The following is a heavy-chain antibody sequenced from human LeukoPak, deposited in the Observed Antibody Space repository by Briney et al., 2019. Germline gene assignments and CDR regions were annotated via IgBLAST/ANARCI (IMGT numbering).Heavy chain of an antibody. Sequence: GSLRLSCAASGFTFSSYAMHWVRQAPGKGLEWVAVISYDGSNKYYADSVKGRFTISRDNSKNTLYLQMNSLRAEDTAVYYCAREGLSSGWYDAFDIWGQGTMVTVSS. J-gene: IGHJ3*02. CDR1: GFTFSSYA. D-gene: IGHD6-19*01. CDR3: AREGLSSGWYDAFDI. V-gene: IGHV3-30-3*01. CDR2: ISYDGSNK.